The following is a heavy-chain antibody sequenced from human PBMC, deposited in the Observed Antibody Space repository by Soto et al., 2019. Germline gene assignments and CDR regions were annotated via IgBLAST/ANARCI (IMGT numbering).Heavy chain of an antibody. V-gene: IGHV3-74*01. CDR3: ASGEFGGWVLLLNYYGMDV. J-gene: IGHJ6*01. CDR2: INSDGSST. CDR1: GFTFSSYW. D-gene: IGHD1-26*01. Sequence: PGGSLRLSCAASGFTFSSYWMHWVRQAPGKGLVWVSRINSDGSSTSYADSVKGRFTISRDNAKNTLYLQMYSLRAEDTAVYYCASGEFGGWVLLLNYYGMDVWGQGNTVTVSS.